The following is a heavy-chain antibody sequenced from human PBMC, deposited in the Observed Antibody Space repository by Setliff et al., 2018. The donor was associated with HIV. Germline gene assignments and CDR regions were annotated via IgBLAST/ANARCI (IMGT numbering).Heavy chain of an antibody. Sequence: SETLSLTCNVSGGAITGYYWSWVRQAPGKALESIASIYSGGSAIYHPSLKSRVTISVDTSKNQFSLKLSSVTAADTAVYYCARDFNYGSGRYCYYMDVWGKGTTVTVSS. CDR3: ARDFNYGSGRYCYYMDV. J-gene: IGHJ6*03. D-gene: IGHD3-10*01. CDR1: GGAITGYY. CDR2: IYSGGSA. V-gene: IGHV4-4*08.